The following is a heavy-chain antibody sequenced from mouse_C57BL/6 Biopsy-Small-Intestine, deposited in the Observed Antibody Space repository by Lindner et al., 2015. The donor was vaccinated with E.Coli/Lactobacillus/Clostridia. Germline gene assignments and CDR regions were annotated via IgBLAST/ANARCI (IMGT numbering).Heavy chain of an antibody. D-gene: IGHD2-5*01. Sequence: VQLQESGAELVKPGASVKLSCTASGFNIKDYYVHWVKQRTEQGLEWIGRIDPEDGETKYAPKFQGKATITADTSSNTAYLQLSSLTSEDTAVYFCARSRFSNYVFGYWGQGTLVTVSA. J-gene: IGHJ3*01. V-gene: IGHV14-2*01. CDR2: IDPEDGET. CDR1: GFNIKDYY. CDR3: ARSRFSNYVFGY.